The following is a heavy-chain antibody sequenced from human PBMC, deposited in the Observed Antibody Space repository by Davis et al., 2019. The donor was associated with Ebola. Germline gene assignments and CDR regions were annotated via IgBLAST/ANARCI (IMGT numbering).Heavy chain of an antibody. CDR2: ISGSGGST. CDR3: AKGGYEYSSSSSPPGYGMDV. Sequence: GESLKISCAASGFTFSSYAMSWVRQAPGKGLEWVSAISGSGGSTYYADSVKGRFTISRDNSKNTLYLQMNSLRAEDTAVYYCAKGGYEYSSSSSPPGYGMDVWGQGTTVTVSS. J-gene: IGHJ6*02. D-gene: IGHD6-6*01. V-gene: IGHV3-23*01. CDR1: GFTFSSYA.